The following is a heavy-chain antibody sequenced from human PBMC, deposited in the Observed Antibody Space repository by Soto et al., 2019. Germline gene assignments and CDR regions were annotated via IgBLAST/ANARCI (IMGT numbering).Heavy chain of an antibody. D-gene: IGHD2-15*01. CDR1: GYSFTSYW. CDR2: IYPGDSDT. CDR3: ASRLCSGASRYPYYCEY. Sequence: VESLNISCKGSGYSFTSYWIGWVRQIPGKGLEWMGIIYPGDSDTRYSPSFQGQVTISADKSISTAYLQWSSLQASDTAMYYCASRLCSGASRYPYYCEYWGQGTMVSVSS. V-gene: IGHV5-51*01. J-gene: IGHJ4*01.